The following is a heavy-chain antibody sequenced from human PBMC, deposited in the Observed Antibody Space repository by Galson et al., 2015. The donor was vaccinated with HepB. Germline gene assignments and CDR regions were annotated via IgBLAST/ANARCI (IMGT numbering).Heavy chain of an antibody. CDR2: ISAYNGKT. V-gene: IGHV1-18*04. D-gene: IGHD2-15*01. CDR3: ARALGYCSGSNCYTSYFDY. J-gene: IGHJ4*02. Sequence: SCKASGYSLTSYGFSWVRQAPGQGLEWMGWISAYNGKTNYVQKLQGRVTMTRDTSTSTAYMELRNLRSDDTAVYYCARALGYCSGSNCYTSYFDYWGQGTLVTVSS. CDR1: GYSLTSYG.